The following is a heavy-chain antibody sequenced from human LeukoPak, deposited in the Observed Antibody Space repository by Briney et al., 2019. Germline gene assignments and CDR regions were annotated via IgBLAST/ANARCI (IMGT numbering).Heavy chain of an antibody. Sequence: PSETLSLTCTVSGGSISSYYWSWIRQPPGKGLEWIGYIYYSGSTNYNPSLKSRVTISVDTSKNQFSLKLSSVTAADTAVYYCARSRGYSYGEEIFDYWGQGTLVTVSS. V-gene: IGHV4-59*01. CDR2: IYYSGST. J-gene: IGHJ4*02. CDR3: ARSRGYSYGEEIFDY. CDR1: GGSISSYY. D-gene: IGHD5-18*01.